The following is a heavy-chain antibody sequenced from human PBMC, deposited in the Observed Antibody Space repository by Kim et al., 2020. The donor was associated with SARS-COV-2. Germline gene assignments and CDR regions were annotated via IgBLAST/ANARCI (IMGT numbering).Heavy chain of an antibody. D-gene: IGHD3-3*01. Sequence: AGSLRLSCAASGFTFSSYEMNWVRQAPGKGLEWVSYISSSGSTIYYADSVKGRSTISRDNAKNSLYLQMNSPRAEDTAVYYCARETLYDFWDSGVDYCG. CDR1: GFTFSSYE. J-gene: IGHJ4*01. V-gene: IGHV3-48*03. CDR2: ISSSGSTI. CDR3: ARETLYDFWDSGVDY.